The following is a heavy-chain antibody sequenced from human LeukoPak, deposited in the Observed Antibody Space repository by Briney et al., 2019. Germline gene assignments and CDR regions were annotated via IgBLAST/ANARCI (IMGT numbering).Heavy chain of an antibody. J-gene: IGHJ4*02. Sequence: PGGSLRLSCAASGFTFSDYYMSWVRQAPGKGLEWLSYITNSGNMRYYADSVKGRFTISRDNANDSLYLQMNSLRAEDTAVYYCAKDWPAVSWGQGTLVTVSS. V-gene: IGHV3-11*01. CDR1: GFTFSDYY. CDR3: AKDWPAVS. CDR2: ITNSGNMR.